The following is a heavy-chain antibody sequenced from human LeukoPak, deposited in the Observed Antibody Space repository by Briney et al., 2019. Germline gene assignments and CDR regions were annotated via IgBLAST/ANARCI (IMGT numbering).Heavy chain of an antibody. CDR2: IYSSGST. Sequence: PSETLSLTCTVSGGSISNYYWSWIRQPPGKGLEWIGYIYSSGSTYYNPSLKSRVTISVDTSKNQFSLKLSSVTAADTAVYYCARVGGYNYYYYMDVWGKGTTVTVSS. V-gene: IGHV4-59*12. CDR1: GGSISNYY. J-gene: IGHJ6*03. CDR3: ARVGGYNYYYYMDV.